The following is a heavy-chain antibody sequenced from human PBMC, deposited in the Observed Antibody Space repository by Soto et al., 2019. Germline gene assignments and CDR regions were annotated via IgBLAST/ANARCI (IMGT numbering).Heavy chain of an antibody. J-gene: IGHJ1*01. V-gene: IGHV3-30-3*01. Sequence: GGSLRLSCAASGFTFSSYAMHWVRQAPGKGLEWVAVISYDGSNKYYADSVKGRFTISRDNSKNTLYLQMNSLRAEDTAVYYCARDRVESGYPEYFQHWGQGT. CDR3: ARDRVESGYPEYFQH. CDR1: GFTFSSYA. D-gene: IGHD3-22*01. CDR2: ISYDGSNK.